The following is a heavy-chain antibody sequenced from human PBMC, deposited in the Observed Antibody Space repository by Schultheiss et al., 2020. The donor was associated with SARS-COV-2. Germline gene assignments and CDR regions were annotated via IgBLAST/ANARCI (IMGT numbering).Heavy chain of an antibody. CDR3: ARDYYGMDV. CDR2: IKSKVDGGTT. V-gene: IGHV3-15*01. Sequence: GGSLRLSCAASGFTFSSNDMSWVRQAPGKGLEWVGRIKSKVDGGTTDYAAPVKGRFTISRDDSKNTSYLQMNSLKTEDTAVYYCARDYYGMDVWGQGTTVTVSS. CDR1: GFTFSSND. J-gene: IGHJ6*02.